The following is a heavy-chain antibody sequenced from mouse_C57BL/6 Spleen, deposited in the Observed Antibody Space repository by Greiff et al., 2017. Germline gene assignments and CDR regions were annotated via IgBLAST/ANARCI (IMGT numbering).Heavy chain of an antibody. V-gene: IGHV1-82*01. CDR2: IYPGDGDT. CDR3: ARRGNYDYDGGDYYAMDY. D-gene: IGHD2-4*01. Sequence: QVQLQQSGPELVKPGASVTISCKASGYAFSSSWMNWVKQRPGKGLEWIGRIYPGDGDTNYNGKFKGKATLTADKSSSTAYMQLSSLTAEDSAVYFCARRGNYDYDGGDYYAMDYWGQGTSVTVSS. CDR1: GYAFSSSW. J-gene: IGHJ4*01.